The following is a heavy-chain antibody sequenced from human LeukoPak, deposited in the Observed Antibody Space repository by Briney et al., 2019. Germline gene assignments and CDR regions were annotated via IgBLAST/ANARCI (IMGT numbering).Heavy chain of an antibody. D-gene: IGHD5-24*01. CDR2: INWNGGST. J-gene: IGHJ5*02. V-gene: IGHV3-20*04. CDR1: GFTFDDYG. CDR3: ARGDGWFDP. Sequence: GGSLRPSCAASGFTFDDYGVTWVRQALGKGLEWVSGINWNGGSTGYADSVKGRFTISRDNAKNSLYVQMNSLRAEDTALYYCARGDGWFDPWGQGTLVTVSS.